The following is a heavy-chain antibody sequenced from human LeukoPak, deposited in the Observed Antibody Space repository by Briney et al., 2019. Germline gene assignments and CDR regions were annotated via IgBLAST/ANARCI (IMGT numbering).Heavy chain of an antibody. Sequence: PSQTLSLTCAVSGGSISSGGYSWSWIRQPPGKGLEWIGYIYHSGSTYYNPSLKSRVTISVDRSKNQFSLKLSSVTAADTAVYYCAREVVRSMGAFDIWGQGTMVTVSS. J-gene: IGHJ3*02. CDR3: AREVVRSMGAFDI. CDR2: IYHSGST. CDR1: GGSISSGGYS. V-gene: IGHV4-30-2*01. D-gene: IGHD3-10*01.